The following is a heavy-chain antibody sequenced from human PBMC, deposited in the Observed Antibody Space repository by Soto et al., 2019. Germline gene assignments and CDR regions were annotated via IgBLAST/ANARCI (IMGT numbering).Heavy chain of an antibody. Sequence: GGSLRLSCAASGFPFSSYWLSWVRQAPGKGLEWVANIKQDGSEKYYVDSVKGRFTISRDNAKNSLYLQMNSLRAEDTAVYYCARELRYFDWLLSSPFDYWGQGTLVTVSS. CDR2: IKQDGSEK. CDR1: GFPFSSYW. CDR3: ARELRYFDWLLSSPFDY. V-gene: IGHV3-7*01. J-gene: IGHJ4*02. D-gene: IGHD3-9*01.